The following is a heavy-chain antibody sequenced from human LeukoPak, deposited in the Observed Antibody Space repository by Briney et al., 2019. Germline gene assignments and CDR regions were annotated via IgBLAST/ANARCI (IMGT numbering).Heavy chain of an antibody. V-gene: IGHV1-46*01. D-gene: IGHD6-19*01. CDR2: INPSGGST. CDR3: ARDLPPHRIAVAMGAFDI. Sequence: ASVKVSCKASGYTFTSYYMHWVRQAPGQGLEWMGIINPSGGSTSYAQKFQGRVTMTRDTSISTAYMELSRLRSDDTAVYHCARDLPPHRIAVAMGAFDIWGQGTMVTVSS. CDR1: GYTFTSYY. J-gene: IGHJ3*02.